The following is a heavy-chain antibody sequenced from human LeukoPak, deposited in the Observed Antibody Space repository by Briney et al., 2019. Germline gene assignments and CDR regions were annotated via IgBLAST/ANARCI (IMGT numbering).Heavy chain of an antibody. J-gene: IGHJ5*02. CDR3: ARGLVGTTGEQNWFDP. D-gene: IGHD1-26*01. V-gene: IGHV4-4*07. CDR2: IHTSGNT. CDR1: GGSISSYC. Sequence: SETLSLTCSVSGGSISSYCWSWIRQPAGKGLEWIGRIHTSGNTNYNPSLKSRVTISVDKSKIQFSLKLSSVTAADTAVYYCARGLVGTTGEQNWFDPWGQGTLVTVSS.